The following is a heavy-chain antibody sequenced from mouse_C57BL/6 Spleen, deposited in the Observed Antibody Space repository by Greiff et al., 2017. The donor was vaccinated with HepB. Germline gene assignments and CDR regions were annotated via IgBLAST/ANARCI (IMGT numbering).Heavy chain of an antibody. Sequence: VQLQQSGAELVKPGASVKISCKASGYAFSSYWMNWVKQRPGKGLEWIGQIYPGDGDTNYNGKFKGKATLTADKSSSTAYMQLSSLTSEDSAVYFCAGAYYGYDEGFAYWGQGTLVTVSA. CDR3: AGAYYGYDEGFAY. CDR2: IYPGDGDT. V-gene: IGHV1-80*01. CDR1: GYAFSSYW. J-gene: IGHJ3*01. D-gene: IGHD2-9*01.